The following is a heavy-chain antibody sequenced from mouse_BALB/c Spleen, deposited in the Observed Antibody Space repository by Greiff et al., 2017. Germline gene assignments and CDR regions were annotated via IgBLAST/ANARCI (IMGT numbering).Heavy chain of an antibody. J-gene: IGHJ2*01. CDR3: ARSKDYYGSFDY. CDR1: GFNIKDTY. Sequence: EVKLQESGAELVKPGASVKLSCTASGFNIKDTYMHWVKQRPEQGLEWIGRIDPANGNTKYDPKFQGKATITADTSSNTAYLQLSSLTSEDTAVYYCARSKDYYGSFDYWGQGTTLTVSS. CDR2: IDPANGNT. D-gene: IGHD1-1*01. V-gene: IGHV14-3*02.